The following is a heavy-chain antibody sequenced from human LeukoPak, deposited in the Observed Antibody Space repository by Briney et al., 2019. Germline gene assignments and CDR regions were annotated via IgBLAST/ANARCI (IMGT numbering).Heavy chain of an antibody. CDR1: GFTFSSHG. V-gene: IGHV3-48*04. D-gene: IGHD3-22*01. Sequence: GGSLRLSCAASGFTFSSHGMNWVRQAPGKGLEWISYISSSSSTIYYADSVKGRFTISRDNAKNSLYLQMNSLRAEDTAVYYCASRTFYDSSGYYFGNWGQGTLVTVSS. CDR2: ISSSSSTI. CDR3: ASRTFYDSSGYYFGN. J-gene: IGHJ4*02.